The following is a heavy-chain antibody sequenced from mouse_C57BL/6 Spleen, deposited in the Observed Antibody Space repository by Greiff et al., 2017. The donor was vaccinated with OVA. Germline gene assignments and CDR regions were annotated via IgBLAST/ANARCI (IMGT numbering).Heavy chain of an antibody. CDR2: IDPENGDT. D-gene: IGHD2-3*01. J-gene: IGHJ3*01. CDR1: GFNIKDDY. V-gene: IGHV14-4*01. CDR3: TTKGIYDGYYPFAY. Sequence: VQLKESGAELVRPGASVKLSCTASGFNIKDDYMHWVKPRPEQGLEWIGWIDPENGDTEYASKFQGKATRTADTSSNTAYLQLSSLTSEDTAVYYCTTKGIYDGYYPFAYWGQGTLVTVSA.